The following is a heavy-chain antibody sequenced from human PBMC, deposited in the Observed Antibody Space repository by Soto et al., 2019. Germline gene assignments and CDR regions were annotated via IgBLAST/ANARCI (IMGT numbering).Heavy chain of an antibody. J-gene: IGHJ6*03. CDR3: ARAKRVDISPRYYMDG. CDR2: ISAYNGNT. CDR1: GYTFTSYG. Sequence: ASVKVSCKASGYTFTSYGISWVRQAPGQGLEWMGWISAYNGNTNYAQKLQGRVTMTTDTSTSTAYMELRSLRSDDTAVYYCARAKRVDISPRYYMDGWGKGTTVTVSS. D-gene: IGHD5-12*01. V-gene: IGHV1-18*01.